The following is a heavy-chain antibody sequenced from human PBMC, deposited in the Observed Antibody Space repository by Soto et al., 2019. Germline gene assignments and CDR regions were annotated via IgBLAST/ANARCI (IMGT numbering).Heavy chain of an antibody. CDR2: IYPADSDT. CDR3: ARQPDSRDYYYYYGMDV. D-gene: IGHD6-13*01. Sequence: GESLKISCKGSGYSFTSYWIGWVRQMPGKGLEWMGIIYPADSDTRYSPSFQGQVTVSADKSISTAYLQWSSLKASDTAIYYCARQPDSRDYYYYYGMDVWGQGTTVTVS. J-gene: IGHJ6*02. CDR1: GYSFTSYW. V-gene: IGHV5-51*01.